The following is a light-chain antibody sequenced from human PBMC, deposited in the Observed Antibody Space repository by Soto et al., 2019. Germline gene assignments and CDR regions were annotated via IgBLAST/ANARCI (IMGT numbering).Light chain of an antibody. CDR2: DAS. CDR3: QQRSVRLT. Sequence: EIVLTQSPATLSLSPGARAALSCRASQSVDTFLAWYQQKPGHAPRLLIYDASNGAAGVPARFRGSGSGADFPLTSSRLGEEDFAVYYCQQRSVRLTFGGGTKVE. J-gene: IGKJ4*01. V-gene: IGKV3-11*01. CDR1: QSVDTF.